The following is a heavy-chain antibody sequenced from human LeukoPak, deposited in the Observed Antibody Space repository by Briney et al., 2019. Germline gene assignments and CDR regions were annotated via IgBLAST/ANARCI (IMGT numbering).Heavy chain of an antibody. V-gene: IGHV4-30-2*01. CDR1: GGSISSGGYS. CDR2: IYHSGST. Sequence: SQTLSLTCAVSGGSISSGGYSWSWIRQPPGKGLEWIGYIYHSGSTYYNPSLKSRVTISVDRSKNQFSLNLSSVTAADTAVYYCASGYCSGGSCYFDYWGQGTLVTVSS. D-gene: IGHD2-15*01. CDR3: ASGYCSGGSCYFDY. J-gene: IGHJ4*02.